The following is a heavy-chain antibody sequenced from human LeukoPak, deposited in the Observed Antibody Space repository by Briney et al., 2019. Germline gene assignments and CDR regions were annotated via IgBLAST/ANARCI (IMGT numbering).Heavy chain of an antibody. V-gene: IGHV3-53*01. CDR3: ARGINMMIVAPGY. CDR1: GFAVSKNY. J-gene: IGHJ4*02. Sequence: GGSLRLSCAASGFAVSKNYMTWVRQAPGRGLEWVSIIYSNGVTYYADSVKGRFTISRDYSKNTVYLQMDSLRAEDTAVYYCARGINMMIVAPGYWGQGTLVTVSS. D-gene: IGHD3-22*01. CDR2: IYSNGVT.